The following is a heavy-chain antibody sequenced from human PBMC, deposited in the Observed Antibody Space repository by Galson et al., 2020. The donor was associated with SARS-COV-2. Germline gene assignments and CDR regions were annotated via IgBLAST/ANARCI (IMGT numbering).Heavy chain of an antibody. J-gene: IGHJ4*02. D-gene: IGHD5-18*01. CDR2: INPNSVVT. V-gene: IGHV1-2*02. CDR3: AREHGGDTAKIHLDY. CDR1: GYTFTGYY. Sequence: ASVKVSCKASGYTFTGYYMHWVRQAPGQGLEWMGWINPNSVVTNYAQKFQGRVTMTRDTSISTAYMELSRLRSDDTAVYYCAREHGGDTAKIHLDYWGQGTLVTVSS.